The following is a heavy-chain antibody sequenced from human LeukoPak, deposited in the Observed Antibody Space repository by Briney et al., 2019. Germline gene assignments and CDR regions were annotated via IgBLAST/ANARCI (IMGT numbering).Heavy chain of an antibody. V-gene: IGHV3-7*03. D-gene: IGHD1-1*01. CDR3: ARDPYNWNDGTFDY. CDR1: GFTFSGFW. CDR2: INSDGSEG. Sequence: GGSLRLSCAVSGFTFSGFWMSWSRQAPGKGLEWVASINSDGSEGYYADVVKGRFTSSRDNAKNSLYLQINSLRAEDTAVYYCARDPYNWNDGTFDYWGQGTLVTVSS. J-gene: IGHJ4*02.